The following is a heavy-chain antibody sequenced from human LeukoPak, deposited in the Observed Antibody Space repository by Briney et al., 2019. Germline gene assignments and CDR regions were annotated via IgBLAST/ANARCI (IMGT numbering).Heavy chain of an antibody. CDR1: GGSVSSGSYY. J-gene: IGHJ4*02. Sequence: PSETLSLTCTVSGGSVSSGSYYWSWIRQPPGKGLEWIGNIYYTGSTNYNPSLKSRVTISVDTSKNQFSLKLSSVTAADTAVYYCAGHPSGRPFDYWGQGTLVTVSS. CDR2: IYYTGST. V-gene: IGHV4-61*01. D-gene: IGHD1-26*01. CDR3: AGHPSGRPFDY.